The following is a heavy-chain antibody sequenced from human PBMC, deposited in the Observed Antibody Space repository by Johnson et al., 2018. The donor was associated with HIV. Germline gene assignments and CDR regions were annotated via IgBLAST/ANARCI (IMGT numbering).Heavy chain of an antibody. D-gene: IGHD3-10*01. CDR2: INTNGNST. CDR1: GFTFRSYA. Sequence: VQLVESGGGLVQPGGSLRLSCATSGFTFRSYAMHWVRQAPGRGLEHVSGINTNGNSTHYANSVKGRFTISRDNSKNTLYLQMGSLRAEDMAVYYCARRVQYYPYGDAFDLWGQGTMVTVSS. V-gene: IGHV3-64*01. CDR3: ARRVQYYPYGDAFDL. J-gene: IGHJ3*01.